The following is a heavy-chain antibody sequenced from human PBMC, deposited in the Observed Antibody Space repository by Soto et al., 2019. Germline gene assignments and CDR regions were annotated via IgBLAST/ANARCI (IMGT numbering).Heavy chain of an antibody. J-gene: IGHJ4*02. CDR2: IHGSGIT. Sequence: SDTLSLTFSVSDGSMNSVGYYWSWIRQLPGKGLEWIGFIHGSGITHYSPSLQSRVSISMETSKNHFSLKLSSVTAADTAVYYCLSGKDKDDSSFWNXWGQGIPVTVSX. CDR1: DGSMNSVGYY. D-gene: IGHD6-6*01. CDR3: LSGKDKDDSSFWNX. V-gene: IGHV4-31*03.